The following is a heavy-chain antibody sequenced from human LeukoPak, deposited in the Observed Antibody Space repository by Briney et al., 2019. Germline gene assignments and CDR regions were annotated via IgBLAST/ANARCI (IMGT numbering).Heavy chain of an antibody. D-gene: IGHD1-26*01. CDR2: IQQDGSDK. Sequence: GGSLRLSCAASGFTFSSHWMSWVRQAPGKGLEWVANIQQDGSDKNYVDSVKGRFTISRDSAKNSLYLQMNSLRAEDTAVYYCARAGGSSNFDYWGQGTLVTVSS. CDR3: ARAGGSSNFDY. V-gene: IGHV3-7*01. J-gene: IGHJ4*02. CDR1: GFTFSSHW.